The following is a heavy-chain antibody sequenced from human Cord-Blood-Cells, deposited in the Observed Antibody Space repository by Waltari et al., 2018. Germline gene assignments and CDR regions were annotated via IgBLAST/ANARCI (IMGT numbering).Heavy chain of an antibody. CDR2: IIPIFGTA. CDR1: GGTFRSYA. Sequence: QVQLVQSGAEVKKPGSSVKVSCKASGGTFRSYAISWVRQAPGHGLEWMGGIIPIFGTANYEQKFQGRVTSTADKSTSTAYMELSSLRSEDTAVYYCARDWVYSSGWYDAFDIWGQGTMVTVSS. V-gene: IGHV1-69*06. J-gene: IGHJ3*02. D-gene: IGHD6-19*01. CDR3: ARDWVYSSGWYDAFDI.